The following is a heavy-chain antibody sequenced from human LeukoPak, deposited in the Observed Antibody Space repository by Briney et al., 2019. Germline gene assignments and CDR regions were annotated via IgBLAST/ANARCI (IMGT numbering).Heavy chain of an antibody. CDR2: FFSTGRT. D-gene: IGHD6-13*01. CDR1: GGSVSSSNHH. CDR3: ASSPGSSTSWYHFDN. V-gene: IGHV4-39*02. Sequence: PSESMSLTCNVSGGSVSSSNHHWAWIRQSPGMGLEWVGTFFSTGRTSQNPDPSPNARATLSGATPRKHFSLQLRSMTAADTAIFYCASSPGSSTSWYHFDNWGQGTLVTVSS. J-gene: IGHJ4*02.